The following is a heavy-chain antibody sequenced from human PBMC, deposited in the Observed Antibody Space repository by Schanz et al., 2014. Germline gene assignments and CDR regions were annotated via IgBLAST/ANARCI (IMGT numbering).Heavy chain of an antibody. CDR1: GFSLVDAW. V-gene: IGHV3-7*01. CDR2: IKQDESER. D-gene: IGHD6-19*01. CDR3: ARDSHRRVAVPGY. J-gene: IGHJ4*02. Sequence: EVQVVESGGGLVQPGGSLRLSCAASGFSLVDAWMSWVRQAPGKGLEWVANIKQDESERSYVDSVKGRFTISRDNAKNSLYLQMNSLRAEDTAVYYCARDSHRRVAVPGYWGQGTLVTVSS.